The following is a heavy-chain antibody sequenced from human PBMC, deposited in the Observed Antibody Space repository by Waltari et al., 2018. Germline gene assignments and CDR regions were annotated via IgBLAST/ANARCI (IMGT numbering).Heavy chain of an antibody. D-gene: IGHD2-2*01. Sequence: QVQLVQSGSEIKKPGASLQVSCKASGYTFTKYGQHWVRQAPGQWLECMGWINARPGNAKYSQNFQGRVTITRDTSANTAYMELSSLRSEDTAVYYCARSQRDAGTIYFDYWGQGTPVTVSS. V-gene: IGHV1-3*01. CDR1: GYTFTKYG. CDR2: INARPGNA. CDR3: ARSQRDAGTIYFDY. J-gene: IGHJ4*02.